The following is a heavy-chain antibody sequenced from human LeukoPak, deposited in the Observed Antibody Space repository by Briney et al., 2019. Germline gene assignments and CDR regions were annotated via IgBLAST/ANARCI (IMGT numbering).Heavy chain of an antibody. J-gene: IGHJ4*02. V-gene: IGHV3-33*06. Sequence: GGSLRLSCEAAGFTFRHYGMHWVRQAPGKGLEWVSVIWSDATNQYYADSVKGRFTISRDNFKNTVSLQMNSLRAEDTAVYYCAKDAPRGFDYSNSLEHWGQGSLVTVSS. CDR3: AKDAPRGFDYSNSLEH. CDR1: GFTFRHYG. D-gene: IGHD4-11*01. CDR2: IWSDATNQ.